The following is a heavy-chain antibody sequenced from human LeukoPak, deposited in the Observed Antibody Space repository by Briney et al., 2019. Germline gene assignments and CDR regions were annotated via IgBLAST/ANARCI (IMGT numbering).Heavy chain of an antibody. J-gene: IGHJ4*02. CDR2: INSDGSWT. V-gene: IGHV3-74*01. CDR1: GNYW. CDR3: AGRVAGYSSGYVY. D-gene: IGHD5-18*01. Sequence: GGSLRLSCAASGNYWMHWVRQVPGKGLVWVSHINSDGSWTSYADSVKGRFTISRDNSENIVYLQMNNLRAEDTAVYYCAGRVAGYSSGYVYWGQGTLVTVSS.